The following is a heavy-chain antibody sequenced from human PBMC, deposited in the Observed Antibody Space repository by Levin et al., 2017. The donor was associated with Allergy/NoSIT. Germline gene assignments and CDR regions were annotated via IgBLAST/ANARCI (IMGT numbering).Heavy chain of an antibody. CDR1: GFSFSSYW. J-gene: IGHJ4*02. Sequence: GGSLRLSCAASGFSFSSYWMSWVRQAPGKGLEWVANIKRDGSEKYYVDSVKGRFTISRDSAKNALYLQMNSLRAEDTAVYYCATLDTRMIDDYWGQGTLVTVSS. CDR3: ATLDTRMIDDY. D-gene: IGHD5-18*01. V-gene: IGHV3-7*01. CDR2: IKRDGSEK.